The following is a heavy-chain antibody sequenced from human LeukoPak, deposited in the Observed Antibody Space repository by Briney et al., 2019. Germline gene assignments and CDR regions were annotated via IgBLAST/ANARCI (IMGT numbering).Heavy chain of an antibody. CDR1: GYSISSGYY. CDR2: IYHSGST. Sequence: SETLSLTCTASGYSISSGYYWGWIRQPPGKGLEWIGSIYHSGSTNYNPSLKSRVTISVDTSKNQFSLKLSPVTAADTAVYYCARGRRNYYMDVWGKGTTVTVSS. CDR3: ARGRRNYYMDV. V-gene: IGHV4-38-2*02. J-gene: IGHJ6*03.